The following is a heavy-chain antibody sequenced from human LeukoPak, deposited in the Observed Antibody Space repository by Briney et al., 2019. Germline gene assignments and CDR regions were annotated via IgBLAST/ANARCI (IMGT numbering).Heavy chain of an antibody. CDR2: ISYDGSNK. V-gene: IGHV3-30-3*01. J-gene: IGHJ4*02. CDR3: AIYSNSHFDY. Sequence: GGSLRLSCAASGFTFSSYAVHWVRQAPGKGLEWVAVISYDGSNKYYADSVKGRFTISRDNSKNTLYLQMNSLRAEDTAVYYCAIYSNSHFDYWGQGTLVTVSS. D-gene: IGHD4-11*01. CDR1: GFTFSSYA.